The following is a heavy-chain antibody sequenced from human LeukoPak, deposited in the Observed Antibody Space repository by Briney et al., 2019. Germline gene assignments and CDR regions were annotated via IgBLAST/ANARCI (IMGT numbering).Heavy chain of an antibody. CDR2: IRYDGSNK. Sequence: GGSLRLSCAASGFTFSSYSMNWVRQAPGKGLEWVAFIRYDGSNKYYADSVKGRFTISRDNAKNSLYLQMNSLRAEDTAVYYCGRDYYPYDSSAYPPFDYWGQGTLVTVSS. CDR3: GRDYYPYDSSAYPPFDY. V-gene: IGHV3-30*02. D-gene: IGHD3-22*01. CDR1: GFTFSSYS. J-gene: IGHJ4*02.